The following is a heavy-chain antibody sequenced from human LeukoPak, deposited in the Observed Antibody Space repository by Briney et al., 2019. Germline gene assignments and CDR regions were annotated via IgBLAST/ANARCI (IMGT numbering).Heavy chain of an antibody. CDR2: ISYDGSNK. J-gene: IGHJ4*02. D-gene: IGHD4-17*01. Sequence: GGSLRLSCAASGFTFSSYGMHWVRQAPGKGLEWVAVISYDGSNKYYADSVKGRFTISRDNSKNTLYLQMNSLRAEDTAVYYCAKDRRGPTVLKTFDYWDQGTLVTVSS. CDR3: AKDRRGPTVLKTFDY. CDR1: GFTFSSYG. V-gene: IGHV3-30*18.